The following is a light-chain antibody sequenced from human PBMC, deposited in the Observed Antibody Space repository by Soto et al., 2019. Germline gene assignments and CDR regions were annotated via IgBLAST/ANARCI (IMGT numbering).Light chain of an antibody. Sequence: QSVLTQPASVSGSPGQSITISCTGTSSDVGGYNYVSWYQQHPGKAPKLMIYEVVNRPSGVSNRFSGSKSGNTASLTISGLQAEDEADYYGCSYTSSITRVFGGGTKLTVL. CDR1: SSDVGGYNY. J-gene: IGLJ2*01. V-gene: IGLV2-14*01. CDR3: CSYTSSITRV. CDR2: EVV.